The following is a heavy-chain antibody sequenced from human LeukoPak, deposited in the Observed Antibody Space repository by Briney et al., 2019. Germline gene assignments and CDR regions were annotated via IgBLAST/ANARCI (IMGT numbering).Heavy chain of an antibody. D-gene: IGHD3-10*01. CDR1: GFTFTSYW. CDR2: ISYDGSNK. CDR3: ARESPLLWFGESSGLSRDKIGQVDYMDV. Sequence: PGGSLRLSCAASGFTFTSYWMGWVRQAPGKGLEWVAVISYDGSNKYYADSVKGRFTISRDNSKNTLYLQMNSLRAEDTAVYYCARESPLLWFGESSGLSRDKIGQVDYMDVWGKGTTVTVSS. V-gene: IGHV3-30*03. J-gene: IGHJ6*03.